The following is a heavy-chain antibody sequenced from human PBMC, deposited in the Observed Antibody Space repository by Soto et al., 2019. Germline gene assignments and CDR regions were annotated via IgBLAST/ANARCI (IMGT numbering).Heavy chain of an antibody. V-gene: IGHV3-7*01. CDR1: GFTFSSYW. J-gene: IGHJ4*02. CDR3: ARDGYSYGYSVGDY. CDR2: IKQDGSEK. D-gene: IGHD5-18*01. Sequence: GSLRLSCAASGFTFSSYWMSWVRQAPGKGLEWVANIKQDGSEKYYVDSVKGRFTISRDNAKNSLYLQMNSLRAEDTAVYYCARDGYSYGYSVGDYWGQGTLVTV.